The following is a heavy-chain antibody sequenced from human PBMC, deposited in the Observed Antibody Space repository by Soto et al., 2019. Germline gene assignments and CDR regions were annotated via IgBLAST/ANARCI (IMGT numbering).Heavy chain of an antibody. D-gene: IGHD5-12*01. J-gene: IGHJ4*02. V-gene: IGHV1-69*13. CDR3: AREVTVASYSFDF. CDR1: GGTFNNYA. Sequence: ASVKVSCKASGGTFNNYALSWVRQAPGQGLEWMGGIIPIFNSANYAQKFQGGVTITADDSTSTAYMELRSLRPDDTAVYYCAREVTVASYSFDFWGQGTLVTVSS. CDR2: IIPIFNSA.